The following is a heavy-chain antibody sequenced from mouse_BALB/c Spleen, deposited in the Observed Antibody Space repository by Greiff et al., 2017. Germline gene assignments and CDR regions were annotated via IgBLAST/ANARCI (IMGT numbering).Heavy chain of an antibody. CDR1: GDSFTSGY. V-gene: IGHV3-8*02. J-gene: IGHJ2*01. Sequence: EVKLMESGPSLVKPSQTLSLTCSVTGDSFTSGYWNWIRKFPGNKLEYMGYISYSGSTYYNPSLKSRISITRDTSKNQYYLQLNSVTTEDTATYYCARCPYYYGSSYYFDDWGQGTTLTVSS. CDR2: ISYSGST. CDR3: ARCPYYYGSSYYFDD. D-gene: IGHD1-1*01.